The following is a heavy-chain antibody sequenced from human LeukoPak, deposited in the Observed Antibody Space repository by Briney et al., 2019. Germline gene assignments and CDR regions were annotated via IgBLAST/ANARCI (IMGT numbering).Heavy chain of an antibody. J-gene: IGHJ4*02. D-gene: IGHD3-22*01. CDR3: ARDLNQYYYDSSGLGY. Sequence: PGGSLRLSCAASGFTFSSYAMSWVRQAPGKGLEWVSAISGSGGSTYYADSVKGRFTISRDNSKNTLYLQMNSLRAEDTAVYYCARDLNQYYYDSSGLGYWGQGTLVTVSS. CDR1: GFTFSSYA. V-gene: IGHV3-23*01. CDR2: ISGSGGST.